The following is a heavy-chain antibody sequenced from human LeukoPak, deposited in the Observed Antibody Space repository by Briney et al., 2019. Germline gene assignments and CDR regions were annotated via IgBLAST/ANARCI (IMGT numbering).Heavy chain of an antibody. CDR1: GYTFTGYG. CDR3: ARAPPMIVVVAHNWFDP. Sequence: GASVKVSCKASGYTFTGYGISWVRQAPGQGLEWMGWINPNSGGTNYAQKFQGRVTMTRDTSISTAYMELSRLRSDDTAVYYCARAPPMIVVVAHNWFDPWGQGTLVTVSS. V-gene: IGHV1-2*02. J-gene: IGHJ5*02. D-gene: IGHD3-22*01. CDR2: INPNSGGT.